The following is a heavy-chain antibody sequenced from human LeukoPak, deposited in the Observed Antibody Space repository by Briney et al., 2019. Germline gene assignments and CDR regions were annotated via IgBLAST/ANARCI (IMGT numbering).Heavy chain of an antibody. CDR3: ARGTERYSSGWLNWFDP. Sequence: SETLSLTCAVYGGSFSGYYWRWIRQPPGKGLEWIGVINHSGSTNYNPSLKSRVTISVDTSKNQFSLKLSSVTAADTAVYYCARGTERYSSGWLNWFDPWGEGTLVTVSS. J-gene: IGHJ5*02. V-gene: IGHV4-34*01. CDR2: INHSGST. D-gene: IGHD6-19*01. CDR1: GGSFSGYY.